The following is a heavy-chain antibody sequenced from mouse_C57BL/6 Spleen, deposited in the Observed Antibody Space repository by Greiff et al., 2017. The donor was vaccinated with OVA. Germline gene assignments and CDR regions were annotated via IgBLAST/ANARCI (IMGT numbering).Heavy chain of an antibody. Sequence: VQLQQSGAELVKPGASVKMSCKASGYTFTSYWITWVKQRPGQGLEWIGDIYPGSGSTNYNEKFKSKATLTVDTSSSTAYLQLSSLTSEDSAVYYCARDWDGYFDVWGTGTTVTVSS. V-gene: IGHV1-55*01. J-gene: IGHJ1*03. CDR2: IYPGSGST. CDR1: GYTFTSYW. D-gene: IGHD4-1*01. CDR3: ARDWDGYFDV.